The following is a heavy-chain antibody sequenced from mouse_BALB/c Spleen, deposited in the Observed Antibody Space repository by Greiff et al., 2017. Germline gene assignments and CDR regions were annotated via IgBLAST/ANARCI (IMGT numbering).Heavy chain of an antibody. J-gene: IGHJ3*01. CDR2: ISDGGSYT. V-gene: IGHV5-4*02. Sequence: EVKVVESGGGLVKPGGSLKLSCAASGFTFSDYYMYWVRQTPEKRLEWVATISDGGSYTYYPDSVKGRFTISRDNAKNNLYLQMSSLKSEDTAMYYCAREKCGNHPFAYWGQGTLVTVSA. CDR1: GFTFSDYY. D-gene: IGHD2-10*02. CDR3: AREKCGNHPFAY.